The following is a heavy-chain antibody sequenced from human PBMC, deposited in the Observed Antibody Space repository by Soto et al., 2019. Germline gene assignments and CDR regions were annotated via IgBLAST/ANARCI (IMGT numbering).Heavy chain of an antibody. CDR2: ISSSSSYI. CDR3: ARDRGAASDIRYYYYGIDV. CDR1: GFSFDIYS. V-gene: IGHV3-21*01. J-gene: IGHJ6*02. D-gene: IGHD3-10*01. Sequence: PGGSLRLSCAASGFSFDIYSMTWVRQAPGKGLGWVSSISSSSSYIYYADSVKGRFTISRDNAENSLYLQMSSLRADDTAVYYCARDRGAASDIRYYYYGIDVWGQGTTVTVSS.